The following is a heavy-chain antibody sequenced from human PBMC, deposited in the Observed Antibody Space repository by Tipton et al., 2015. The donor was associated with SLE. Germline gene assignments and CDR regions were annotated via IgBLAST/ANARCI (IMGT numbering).Heavy chain of an antibody. CDR2: IYHSGST. D-gene: IGHD1-1*01. Sequence: TLSLTCTVSGYSISSGYYWGWIRQPPGKGLEWIGSIYHSGSTYYNPSLKSRVTISVDTSKNQFSLKLSSVTAADTAVYYCARDPALEPPDYWGQGTLVTVSS. CDR1: GYSISSGYY. J-gene: IGHJ4*02. CDR3: ARDPALEPPDY. V-gene: IGHV4-38-2*02.